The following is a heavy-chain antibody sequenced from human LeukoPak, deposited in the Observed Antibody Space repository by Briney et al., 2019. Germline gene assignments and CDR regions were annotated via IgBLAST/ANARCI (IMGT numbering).Heavy chain of an antibody. Sequence: ASVKVSCKASGYTFTGYYMHWVRQAPGQGLEWMGWINPNSGGTNYAQKFQGRVTMTRDTSISTAYMELSRLRSDDTAVYYCARGYSSSWYQVNWFDPWGQGTLVTVSS. V-gene: IGHV1-2*02. CDR2: INPNSGGT. J-gene: IGHJ5*02. CDR1: GYTFTGYY. CDR3: ARGYSSSWYQVNWFDP. D-gene: IGHD6-13*01.